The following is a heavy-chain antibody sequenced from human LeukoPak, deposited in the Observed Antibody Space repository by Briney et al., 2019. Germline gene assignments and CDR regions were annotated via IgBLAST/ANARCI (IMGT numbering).Heavy chain of an antibody. CDR1: GFTFSNYY. CDR3: ARDKYCSDGNCDGGSKFDY. CDR2: IKEDGSEK. Sequence: GGSLRLSCVASGFTFSNYYMTWVRQAPGKGLEWVANIKEDGSEKNYVDSVKGRFTISRDNAKSSVYLQMNSLRAEDTGVYYCARDKYCSDGNCDGGSKFDYWGQGTLVTVSS. V-gene: IGHV3-7*01. J-gene: IGHJ4*02. D-gene: IGHD2-15*01.